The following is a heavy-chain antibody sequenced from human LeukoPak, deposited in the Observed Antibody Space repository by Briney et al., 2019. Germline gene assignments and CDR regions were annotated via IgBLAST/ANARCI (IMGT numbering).Heavy chain of an antibody. Sequence: SVKVSCKASGGTFSSYAISWVRQAPGQGLEWMGGIIPIFGTANYAQKFQGRVTVTADESTSTAYMELSSLRSEDTAVYYCASPTQYYYGSGSYFRMAGYYGMDVWGQGTTVTVSS. CDR1: GGTFSSYA. CDR3: ASPTQYYYGSGSYFRMAGYYGMDV. D-gene: IGHD3-10*01. CDR2: IIPIFGTA. J-gene: IGHJ6*02. V-gene: IGHV1-69*13.